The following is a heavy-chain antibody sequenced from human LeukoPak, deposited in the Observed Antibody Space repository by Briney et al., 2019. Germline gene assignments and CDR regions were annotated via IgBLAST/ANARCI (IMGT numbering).Heavy chain of an antibody. Sequence: ASVKVSCKASGYTFTSYGISWVRQAPGRGLEWMGWISAYNGNTNYAQKLQGRVTMTTDTSTSTAYMELRSLTSDDTAMYYCARGLLTFGGVIGGPQALEYFQHWGQGTLVTVSS. CDR3: ARGLLTFGGVIGGPQALEYFQH. CDR2: ISAYNGNT. J-gene: IGHJ1*01. V-gene: IGHV1-18*01. D-gene: IGHD3-16*02. CDR1: GYTFTSYG.